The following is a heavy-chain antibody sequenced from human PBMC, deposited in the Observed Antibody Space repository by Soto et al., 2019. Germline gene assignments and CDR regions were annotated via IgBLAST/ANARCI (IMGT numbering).Heavy chain of an antibody. CDR1: GFTFRNYW. D-gene: IGHD5-12*01. CDR3: ATWMSTTQLHY. V-gene: IGHV3-7*02. CDR2: IKEDGSQK. Sequence: EVQLVESGGGLIQPGGSLRLSCAATGFTFRNYWMTWVRQAPGKGLEWVANIKEDGSQKYYVDSVKGRFTISRNNAENSLYLQMNSLRGDATAIYYCATWMSTTQLHYWGQGTVVTVSP. J-gene: IGHJ4*02.